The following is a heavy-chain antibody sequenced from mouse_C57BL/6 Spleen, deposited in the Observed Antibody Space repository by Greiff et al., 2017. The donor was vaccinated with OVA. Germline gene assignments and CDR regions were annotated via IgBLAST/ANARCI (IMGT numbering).Heavy chain of an antibody. V-gene: IGHV10-1*01. CDR2: IRSKSNNYAT. CDR3: VIQSNWDGYYLDY. CDR1: GFSFNTYA. D-gene: IGHD4-1*01. J-gene: IGHJ2*01. Sequence: EVQLVESGGGLVQPKGSLKISCAASGFSFNTYAMNWVRQAPGKGLEWVARIRSKSNNYATYYADSVKDRITISRDDSESMLYLQMNNLKTEDTAMYYCVIQSNWDGYYLDYWGQGTTLTVSS.